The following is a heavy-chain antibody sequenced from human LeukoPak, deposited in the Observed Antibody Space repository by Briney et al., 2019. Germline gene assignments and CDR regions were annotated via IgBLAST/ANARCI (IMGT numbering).Heavy chain of an antibody. Sequence: SETLSLTCTVSNGSITTNSYYWGWVRQPPGKGLEWIGTIFHSGSTYYNPSLKSRVTITVDTSKNQFSLNLNSVTSADTAVYYCARPWGVGAPFDPWGPGTLVTVSS. J-gene: IGHJ5*02. CDR3: ARPWGVGAPFDP. CDR1: NGSITTNSYY. D-gene: IGHD1-26*01. CDR2: IFHSGST. V-gene: IGHV4-39*01.